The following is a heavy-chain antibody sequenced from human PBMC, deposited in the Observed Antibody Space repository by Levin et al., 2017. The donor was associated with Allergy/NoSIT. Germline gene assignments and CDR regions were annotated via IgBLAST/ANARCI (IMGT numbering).Heavy chain of an antibody. J-gene: IGHJ4*02. CDR1: GFTFGSYW. CDR3: GRTGTN. D-gene: IGHD7-27*01. CDR2: LNPDGSAK. V-gene: IGHV3-7*02. Sequence: GGSLRLCCAASGFTFGSYWMNWFRQAPGKGLEWVANLNPDGSAKYYVDSVKGRFTISRDNAKNSLYLQMNSLRTEDSAVYYCGRTGTNWGQGTLVTVSS.